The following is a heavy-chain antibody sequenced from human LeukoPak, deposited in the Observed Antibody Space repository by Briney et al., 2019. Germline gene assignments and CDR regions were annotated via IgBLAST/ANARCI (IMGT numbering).Heavy chain of an antibody. CDR1: GFTVSNNY. Sequence: GGSLRLSCAASGFTVSNNYMSWVRQAPGKGLEWVSVIYRGGSTYYADSVKGRFTISRDNSKNTLYLQMNSLRAEDTAVYYCAREYSSSSDQYFQHWGQGTLVTVSS. CDR3: AREYSSSSDQYFQH. V-gene: IGHV3-66*01. D-gene: IGHD6-13*01. CDR2: IYRGGST. J-gene: IGHJ1*01.